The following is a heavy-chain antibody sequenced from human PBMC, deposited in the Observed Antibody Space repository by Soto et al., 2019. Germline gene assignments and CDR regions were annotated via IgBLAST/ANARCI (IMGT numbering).Heavy chain of an antibody. Sequence: PSETLSLTCTVSGGTISIGDYYWSWIRQPPGKGLEWIGYIYYSGSTYYNPSLKSRVTISVDTSKNQFSLKLSSVTAAETAVYYSARSWHIYGSPMHDGMDVWGQGTTVTVSS. V-gene: IGHV4-30-4*01. CDR3: ARSWHIYGSPMHDGMDV. J-gene: IGHJ6*02. D-gene: IGHD2-15*01. CDR1: GGTISIGDYY. CDR2: IYYSGST.